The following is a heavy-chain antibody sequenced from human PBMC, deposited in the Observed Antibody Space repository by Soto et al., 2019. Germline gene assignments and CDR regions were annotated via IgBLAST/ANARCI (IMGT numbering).Heavy chain of an antibody. J-gene: IGHJ4*02. CDR1: GGTFSSYT. CDR3: ARDTGYCSGGSCYSAYALGY. D-gene: IGHD2-15*01. Sequence: ASVKVSCXASGGTFSSYTISWVRQAPGQGLEWMGRIIPILGIANYAQKFQGRVTITADKSTSTAYMELSSLRSEDTAVYYCARDTGYCSGGSCYSAYALGYWGQGTLVTVSS. CDR2: IIPILGIA. V-gene: IGHV1-69*04.